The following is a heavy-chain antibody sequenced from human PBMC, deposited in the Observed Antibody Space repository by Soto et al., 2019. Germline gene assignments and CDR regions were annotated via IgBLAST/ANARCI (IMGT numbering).Heavy chain of an antibody. J-gene: IGHJ5*02. CDR3: ASSKMGLISVLET. V-gene: IGHV4-59*01. CDR1: GDSIRSYF. Sequence: SETLSLTCNVSGDSIRSYFWSWVRHPPGKGLEWIGYIPYSGGPTYNPSLKSRVTISIDTSKKQFSLKMTSVTAADTAVYYCASSKMGLISVLETWGQGTLVTVSS. CDR2: IPYSGGP. D-gene: IGHD3-10*01.